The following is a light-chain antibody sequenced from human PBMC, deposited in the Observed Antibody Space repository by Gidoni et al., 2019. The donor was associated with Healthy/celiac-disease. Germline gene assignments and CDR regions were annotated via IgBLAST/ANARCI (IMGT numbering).Light chain of an antibody. CDR2: GKN. Sequence: SSELTQDPAVSVALGQTVRITCQGDSLRIYYASWYQQKPGQAPVLVIYGKNTRPSGSPDRFSGSSSGNTASLTITGAQAEDKADYYCNSRDSSGNHVVFGGGTKLTVL. V-gene: IGLV3-19*01. J-gene: IGLJ2*01. CDR1: SLRIYY. CDR3: NSRDSSGNHVV.